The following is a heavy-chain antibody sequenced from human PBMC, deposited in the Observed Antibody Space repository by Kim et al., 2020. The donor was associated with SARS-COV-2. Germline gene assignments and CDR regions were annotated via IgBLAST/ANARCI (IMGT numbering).Heavy chain of an antibody. J-gene: IGHJ3*02. CDR3: ASRRCGCDCYSGAFDI. V-gene: IGHV1-69*13. CDR1: GGTFSSYA. Sequence: SVKVSCKASGGTFSSYAISWVRQAPGQGLEWMGGIIPIFGTANYAQKFQGRVTITADESTSTAYMELSSLRSEDTAVYYCASRRCGCDCYSGAFDIWGQGTMVTVSS. D-gene: IGHD2-21*02. CDR2: IIPIFGTA.